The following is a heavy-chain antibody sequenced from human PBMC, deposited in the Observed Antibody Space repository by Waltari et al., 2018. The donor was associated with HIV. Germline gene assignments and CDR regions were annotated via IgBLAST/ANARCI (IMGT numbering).Heavy chain of an antibody. J-gene: IGHJ4*02. CDR1: GFIFPNFW. Sequence: EGLLVESVGGLLKHGGTLRHSCSASGFIFPNFWMTWVSQVPGKGLEWVGRIKSKSVGETTDYAGSVRGRFTVSRDDSKNTLFLQMNNLKIEDSGFYYCTVPRSGSSGFFYWGQGILVTVSS. CDR2: IKSKSVGETT. CDR3: TVPRSGSSGFFY. D-gene: IGHD3-22*01. V-gene: IGHV3-15*01.